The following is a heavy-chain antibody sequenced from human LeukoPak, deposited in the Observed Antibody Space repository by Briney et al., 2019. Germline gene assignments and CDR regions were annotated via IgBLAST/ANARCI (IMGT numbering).Heavy chain of an antibody. CDR1: GFTFNAFG. Sequence: PGGSLRLSCAASGFTFNAFGMNWVRQAPGKGLEWVSYIGTTSGAIYYADSVKGRFTISRDSAKNSLYLQMNSLRAEDTALYYCARKRPNYFDYWGQGTLVTVSS. CDR2: IGTTSGAI. J-gene: IGHJ4*02. CDR3: ARKRPNYFDY. V-gene: IGHV3-48*01.